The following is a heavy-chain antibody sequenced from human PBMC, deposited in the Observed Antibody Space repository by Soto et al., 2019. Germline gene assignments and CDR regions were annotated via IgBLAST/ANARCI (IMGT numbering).Heavy chain of an antibody. CDR3: ARDLAYYDFGSGYYSNYYYGMDV. Sequence: EVQLVESGGGLVQPGGSLRLSCAASGFTFSSYEMNWVRQAPGKGLEWVSYISSSGSTIYYADSVKGRFTISRDNAKNSLYMQMNSLRAEDTAVYYCARDLAYYDFGSGYYSNYYYGMDVWGQGTTVTVSS. CDR2: ISSSGSTI. V-gene: IGHV3-48*03. J-gene: IGHJ6*02. CDR1: GFTFSSYE. D-gene: IGHD3-3*01.